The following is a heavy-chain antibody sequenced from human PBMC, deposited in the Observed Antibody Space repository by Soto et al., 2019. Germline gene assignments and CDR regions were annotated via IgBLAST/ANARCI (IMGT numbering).Heavy chain of an antibody. V-gene: IGHV3-30*01. D-gene: IGHD3-22*01. CDR3: AREYLTIVVLGGMDV. J-gene: IGHJ6*02. Sequence: SVKGRFTISRDNSKNTLYLQVNSLRTEDTAVYCCAREYLTIVVLGGMDVWGQGTTVTVSS.